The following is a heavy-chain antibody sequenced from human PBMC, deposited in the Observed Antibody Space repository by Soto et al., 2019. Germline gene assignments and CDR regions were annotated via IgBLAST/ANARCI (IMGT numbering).Heavy chain of an antibody. J-gene: IGHJ4*02. CDR2: IYYSGST. Sequence: SETLSLTCTVSGGSISSSSYYWSWIRQPPGKGLEWIGYIYYSGSTNYNPSLKSRVTISVDTSKNQFSLKLSSVTAADTAVYYCARHLLSSSSNFDYWGQGTLVTVS. CDR3: ARHLLSSSSNFDY. V-gene: IGHV4-61*05. D-gene: IGHD6-6*01. CDR1: GGSISSSSYY.